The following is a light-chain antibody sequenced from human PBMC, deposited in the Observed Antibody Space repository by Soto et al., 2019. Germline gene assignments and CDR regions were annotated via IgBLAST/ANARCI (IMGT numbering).Light chain of an antibody. J-gene: IGLJ1*01. V-gene: IGLV1-47*02. Sequence: QSVLTQPPSASGTPGQRVTISCSGSTSNIGSNYVYWYQQFPGTAPKLLIFGKNRRPSGVPDRFSGSKSDTSASLAISGLRSEDEADYYCAVWDDCLNAYVFGTGTKVTVL. CDR3: AVWDDCLNAYV. CDR2: GKN. CDR1: TSNIGSNY.